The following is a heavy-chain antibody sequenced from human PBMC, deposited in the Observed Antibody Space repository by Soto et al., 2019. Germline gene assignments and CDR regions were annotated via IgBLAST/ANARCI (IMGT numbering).Heavy chain of an antibody. CDR1: GGSISSGDYY. J-gene: IGHJ6*02. V-gene: IGHV4-30-4*08. CDR3: ARGGLLRFVEWLPINNYYGMDV. Sequence: QVQLQESGPGLVKPSQTLSLTCTVSGGSISSGDYYWSWIRQPPGKGLEWIGYIYYSGSTYYNPSLKSRVTISVDTANNQFALKLSSVTAADTAVYYCARGGLLRFVEWLPINNYYGMDVWGQGTTVTVSS. CDR2: IYYSGST. D-gene: IGHD3-3*01.